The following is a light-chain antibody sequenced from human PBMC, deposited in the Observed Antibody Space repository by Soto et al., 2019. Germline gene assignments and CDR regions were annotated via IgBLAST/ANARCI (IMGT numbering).Light chain of an antibody. CDR1: QGIRSV. V-gene: IGKV1-6*01. CDR2: AAS. J-gene: IGKJ2*01. CDR3: LQHYNFPYT. Sequence: AIQMTQSPSSLSASVGDRVTITCRASQGIRSVLGWYQQRPGKAPKLLIYAASSLQSGVPSRFSGGGSGTDFTLTISSLQPEDFASYYCLQHYNFPYTFGQGTKLEIK.